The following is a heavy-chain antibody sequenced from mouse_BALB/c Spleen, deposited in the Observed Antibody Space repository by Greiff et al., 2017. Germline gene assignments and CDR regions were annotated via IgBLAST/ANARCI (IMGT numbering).Heavy chain of an antibody. CDR3: ARWSFAY. Sequence: QVHVKQSGAELAKPGASVKMSCKASGYTFTSYWMHWVKQRPGQGLEWIGYINPSTGYTEYNQKFKDKATLTADKSSSTAYMQLSSLTSEDSAVYYCARWSFAYWGQGTLVTVSA. CDR1: GYTFTSYW. J-gene: IGHJ3*01. CDR2: INPSTGYT. V-gene: IGHV1-7*01.